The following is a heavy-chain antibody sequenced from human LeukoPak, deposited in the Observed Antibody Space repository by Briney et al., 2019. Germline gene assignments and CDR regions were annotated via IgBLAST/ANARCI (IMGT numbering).Heavy chain of an antibody. Sequence: GGSLRLSCAASGFTFSSYEMNWVRQAPGKGLEWVSYISSSGSTIYYADSVKGRFTISRDNAKNSLYLQMNSLRVEDTAVYYCATIAVAGTRFDYWGQGTLVTVSS. J-gene: IGHJ4*02. CDR2: ISSSGSTI. CDR3: ATIAVAGTRFDY. V-gene: IGHV3-48*03. CDR1: GFTFSSYE. D-gene: IGHD6-19*01.